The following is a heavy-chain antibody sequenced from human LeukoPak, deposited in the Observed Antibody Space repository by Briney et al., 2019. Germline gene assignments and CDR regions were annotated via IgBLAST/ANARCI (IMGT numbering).Heavy chain of an antibody. CDR2: ISSSGSTI. V-gene: IGHV3-48*03. CDR3: ARDLPDKNIGFDY. J-gene: IGHJ4*02. CDR1: GFTFSSYE. Sequence: GGSLRLSCAASGFTFSSYEMNWVRQAPGKGLEWVSYISSSGSTIYYADSVKGRFTISRDNAKNSLYLQMNSLRAEDTAVYYCARDLPDKNIGFDYWGQGTLDTVSS. D-gene: IGHD2/OR15-2a*01.